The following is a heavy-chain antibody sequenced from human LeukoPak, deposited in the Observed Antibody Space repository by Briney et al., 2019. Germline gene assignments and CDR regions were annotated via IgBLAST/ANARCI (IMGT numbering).Heavy chain of an antibody. J-gene: IGHJ3*02. CDR2: IRYDGSNK. CDR1: GFTFSSYG. D-gene: IGHD2-2*01. CDR3: AKPTLPAAMCGSAFDI. V-gene: IGHV3-30*02. Sequence: GGSLRLSCAASGFTFSSYGMHWVRQAPGKGLEWVAFIRYDGSNKYYADSVKGRFTISRDNSKNTLYLQMNSLRAEDTAVYYCAKPTLPAAMCGSAFDIWGQGTMVTVSS.